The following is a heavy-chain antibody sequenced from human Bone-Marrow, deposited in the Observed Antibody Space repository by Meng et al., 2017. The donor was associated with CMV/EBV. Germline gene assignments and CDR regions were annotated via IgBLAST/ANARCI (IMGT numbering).Heavy chain of an antibody. CDR1: GFTFSSYC. D-gene: IGHD6-6*01. CDR2: IQCDGSNK. J-gene: IGHJ6*02. V-gene: IGHV3-30*02. CDR3: AKDREAARPYYYYYGMDI. Sequence: GESLKISCAASGFTFSSYCMHWVRQAPGKGLEWVAFIQCDGSNKYYADSVKGRFTISRDNSKNTLYLQMNSLRAEDTAVYYCAKDREAARPYYYYYGMDIWGQGTTVTVSS.